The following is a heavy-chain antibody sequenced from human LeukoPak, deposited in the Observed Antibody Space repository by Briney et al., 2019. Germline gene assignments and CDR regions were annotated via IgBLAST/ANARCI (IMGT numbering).Heavy chain of an antibody. J-gene: IGHJ4*02. CDR3: ARDGAETTVVTPPDY. CDR2: INLSGGST. CDR1: GFTFINYY. V-gene: IGHV1-46*01. D-gene: IGHD4-23*01. Sequence: ASVKVSCKASGFTFINYYMHWVRQAPGQGLEWLGIINLSGGSTHYPQKFQGRVTMTRDTSTSTVYMELSSLRSEDTAVYYCARDGAETTVVTPPDYWGQGTLVTVSS.